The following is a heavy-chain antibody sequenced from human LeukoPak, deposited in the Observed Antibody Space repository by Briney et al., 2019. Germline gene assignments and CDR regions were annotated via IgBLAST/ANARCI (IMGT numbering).Heavy chain of an antibody. J-gene: IGHJ4*02. CDR3: ARSQYSYDFFDY. D-gene: IGHD5-18*01. CDR2: IYYSGST. CDR1: GGSISYYY. Sequence: SETLSLTCTVSGGSISYYYWTWIRQPPGKGLEWIGSIYYSGSTNYNPSLKSRVTISVDTSKNQFSLKLSSVSAADTAMYYCARSQYSYDFFDYWGQGTLVTVSS. V-gene: IGHV4-59*08.